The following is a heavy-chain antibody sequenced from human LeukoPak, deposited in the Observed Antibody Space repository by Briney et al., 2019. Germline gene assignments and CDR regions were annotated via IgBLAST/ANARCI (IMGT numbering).Heavy chain of an antibody. CDR1: GGSISSYY. D-gene: IGHD1-7*01. CDR3: ARRSFGTNLDY. CDR2: IYYSGST. J-gene: IGHJ4*02. Sequence: SETLSLTCTVSGGSISSYYWSWIRQPPGKGLEWIGYIYYSGSTNYNPSLKSRVTISVDTSKNQFSLKLSSVTAADTAVYYCARRSFGTNLDYWGQGTLVTVSS. V-gene: IGHV4-59*01.